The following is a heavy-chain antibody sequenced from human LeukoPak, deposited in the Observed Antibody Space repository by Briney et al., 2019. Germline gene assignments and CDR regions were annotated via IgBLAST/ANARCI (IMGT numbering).Heavy chain of an antibody. D-gene: IGHD1-26*01. V-gene: IGHV4-4*07. CDR3: ARDAVGATSYYYYMDV. Sequence: SETLPLTCTVSGGSISSYYWSWIRQPAGKGLEWIGRIYTSGSTNYNPSLKSRVTISVDKSKNQFSLKLSSVTAADTAVYYCARDAVGATSYYYYMDVWGKGTTVTVSS. CDR2: IYTSGST. J-gene: IGHJ6*03. CDR1: GGSISSYY.